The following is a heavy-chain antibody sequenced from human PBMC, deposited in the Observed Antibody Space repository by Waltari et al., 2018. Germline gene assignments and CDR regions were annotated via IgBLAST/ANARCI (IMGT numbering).Heavy chain of an antibody. J-gene: IGHJ4*02. Sequence: QVVLLESGPGLVKPSETLSLTCTVSGDSISRYYWGWVRQPAEKTLEWIGRIYSGGTTHYNPALKSRVTRSVDMSQNQVSLRLTAVTAADTAMYYCVRDGGRLYGPENFHGIDSWGQGTLVTVSS. CDR3: VRDGGRLYGPENFHGIDS. CDR1: GDSISRYY. CDR2: IYSGGTT. V-gene: IGHV4-4*07. D-gene: IGHD3-10*01.